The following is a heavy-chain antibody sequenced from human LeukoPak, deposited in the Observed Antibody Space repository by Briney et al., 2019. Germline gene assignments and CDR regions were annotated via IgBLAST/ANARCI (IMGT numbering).Heavy chain of an antibody. CDR3: ARASYYDSSGSYPFDY. CDR1: GFTFSSYW. V-gene: IGHV3-74*01. D-gene: IGHD3-22*01. J-gene: IGHJ4*02. Sequence: GGSLRLSCAASGFTFSSYWMPWVRHAPGKGLVWVSRINSDGSSTSYADSVKGRFTISRDNAKNTLYLQMNSLRAEDTAVYYCARASYYDSSGSYPFDYWGQGTLVTVSS. CDR2: INSDGSST.